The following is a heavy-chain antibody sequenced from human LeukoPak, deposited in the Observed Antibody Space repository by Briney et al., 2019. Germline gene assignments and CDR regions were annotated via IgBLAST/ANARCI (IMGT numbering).Heavy chain of an antibody. J-gene: IGHJ5*02. CDR3: ARDQASEVNWFDP. Sequence: ASVKVSCKASGYNFRSYAINWWRQVPGQGPEWMGWIDTNTGNPTYAPGFTGRFVFSLDTSVTTAYLQITSLKAEDSAVYYCARDQASEVNWFDPWGQGTVVTVSS. CDR2: IDTNTGNP. CDR1: GYNFRSYA. V-gene: IGHV7-4-1*02.